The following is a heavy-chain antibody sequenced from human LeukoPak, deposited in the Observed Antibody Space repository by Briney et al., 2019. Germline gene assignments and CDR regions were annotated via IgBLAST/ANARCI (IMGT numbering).Heavy chain of an antibody. D-gene: IGHD6-13*01. CDR3: AARRGYHHYMDA. CDR2: ISSTGSNT. CDR1: GFTFSSYA. J-gene: IGHJ6*03. V-gene: IGHV3-23*01. Sequence: PGGSLRLSCATSGFTFSSYAVAWVRQAPGKGLEWVSSISSTGSNTYYADSVKGRFTISRDNSKNTLSLQMNTLTGEDTAVYYCAARRGYHHYMDAWGKGTTVTVSS.